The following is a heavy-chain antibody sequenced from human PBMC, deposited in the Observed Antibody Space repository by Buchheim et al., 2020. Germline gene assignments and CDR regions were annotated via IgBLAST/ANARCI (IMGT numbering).Heavy chain of an antibody. V-gene: IGHV3-23*01. Sequence: EVQLLESGGGLVQPGGSLRLSCAASGFTFCSYAMSWVRQAPGKGLEWVSVFSGSGGTTYYADSVRGRFTISRDNPKNTLYPQMNSLRAEDTAVYYCAKARESSYYYYGMDVWGQGTT. D-gene: IGHD5-24*01. CDR3: AKARESSYYYYGMDV. CDR2: FSGSGGTT. CDR1: GFTFCSYA. J-gene: IGHJ6*02.